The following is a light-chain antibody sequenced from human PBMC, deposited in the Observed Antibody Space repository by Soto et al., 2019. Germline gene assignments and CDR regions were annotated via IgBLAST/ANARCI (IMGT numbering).Light chain of an antibody. CDR2: AAS. J-gene: IGKJ5*01. CDR3: EEYTNAHGIT. Sequence: FTQSPGPLSLSPGESATLSCRASQGVGNKYLAWYQQRPGHADRLLSYAASSRATGVPDRFSGSGSGTDFTLTISRLEPEDFAVYYCEEYTNAHGITFGQGTRLEIK. CDR1: QGVGNKY. V-gene: IGKV3-20*01.